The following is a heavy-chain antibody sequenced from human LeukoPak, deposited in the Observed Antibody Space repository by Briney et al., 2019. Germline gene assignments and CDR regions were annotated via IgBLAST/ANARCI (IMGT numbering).Heavy chain of an antibody. Sequence: SETLSLTCAVSADSISGNYWSWIRQPPGKRLEWIGYIFNSGFTNYNPSLKRRVTISIDTSKNQFSLKLSSVTAAVTAVYYCARESRDDDWFDPWGQGILVTVSS. CDR1: ADSISGNY. D-gene: IGHD5-24*01. CDR2: IFNSGFT. J-gene: IGHJ5*02. CDR3: ARESRDDDWFDP. V-gene: IGHV4-59*01.